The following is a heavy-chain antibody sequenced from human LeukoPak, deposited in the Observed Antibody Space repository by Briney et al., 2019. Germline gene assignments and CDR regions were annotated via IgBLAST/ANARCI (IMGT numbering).Heavy chain of an antibody. CDR1: GGSISSYY. D-gene: IGHD6-13*01. V-gene: IGHV4-59*01. Sequence: SGTLSLTCTVSGGSISSYYWSWIRQPPGEGLEWIGYIYYSGSTNYNPSLKSRVTISVDTSKNQFSLKLSSVTAADTAVYYCARDSYSSSWYRSDYYYGMDVWGQGTTVTVSS. CDR2: IYYSGST. J-gene: IGHJ6*02. CDR3: ARDSYSSSWYRSDYYYGMDV.